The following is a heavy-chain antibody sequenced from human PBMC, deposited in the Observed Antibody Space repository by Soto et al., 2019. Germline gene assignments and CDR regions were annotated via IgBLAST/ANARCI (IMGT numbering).Heavy chain of an antibody. CDR2: IWFDRSNK. J-gene: IGHJ4*02. CDR3: AHSSSWYYFDY. D-gene: IGHD6-13*01. Sequence: QVQLVESGGGVVQPGRSLRLSCAASGFTFSSYGMHWVRQPPGKGLEWVAVIWFDRSNKHYADSVKGRFTISRDNSKNTLYLQMNSLRAEDTAVYYCAHSSSWYYFDYWGQSTLVTVSS. V-gene: IGHV3-33*01. CDR1: GFTFSSYG.